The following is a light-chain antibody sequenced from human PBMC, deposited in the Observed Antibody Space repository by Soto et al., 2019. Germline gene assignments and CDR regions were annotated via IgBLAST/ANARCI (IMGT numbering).Light chain of an antibody. V-gene: IGKV1-39*01. Sequence: DIQMTQSPSSLSASVGDRVTITCRASQSIISYLNWYQQKPGKAPKLLIYAASSLQSGVPSRFSGSGSGTDFTLTISSLQPEDFATYYCQQSYSTPPEGTFGPGTKVDIK. J-gene: IGKJ3*01. CDR1: QSIISY. CDR3: QQSYSTPPEGT. CDR2: AAS.